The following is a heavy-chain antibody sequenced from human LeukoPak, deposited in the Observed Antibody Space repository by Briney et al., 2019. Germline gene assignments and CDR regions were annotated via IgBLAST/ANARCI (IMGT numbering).Heavy chain of an antibody. CDR2: ISSSSSYI. CDR3: ARDDRHYDFWSGYLDAFDI. D-gene: IGHD3-3*01. Sequence: PGGSLRLSCAASGFTFSSYSMNWVRQAPGKGLEWVSSISSSSSYIYYADSVKGRFTISRDNAKNSLYLQMNSLRAEDTAVYYCARDDRHYDFWSGYLDAFDIWGQGTMVTVSS. CDR1: GFTFSSYS. J-gene: IGHJ3*02. V-gene: IGHV3-21*01.